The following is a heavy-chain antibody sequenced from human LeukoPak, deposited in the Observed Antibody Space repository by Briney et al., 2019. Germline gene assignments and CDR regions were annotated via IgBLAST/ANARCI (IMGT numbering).Heavy chain of an antibody. CDR1: GFTFSSYE. D-gene: IGHD3-10*02. J-gene: IGHJ6*04. CDR3: AELGITMIGGV. CDR2: ISSSCSTI. Sequence: GGSLRLSCAASGFTFSSYEMNGVRQAPGKGLEWVSYISSSCSTIYYADSVKGRFTISRDNAKNSLYLQMNSLRAEDTAVYYCAELGITMIGGVWGKGPTVTISS. V-gene: IGHV3-48*03.